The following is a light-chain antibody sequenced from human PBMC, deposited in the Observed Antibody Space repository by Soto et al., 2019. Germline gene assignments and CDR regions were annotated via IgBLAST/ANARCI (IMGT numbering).Light chain of an antibody. Sequence: DIQMTQSPSTLSASVGDRVTITCRASQSISSWLAWYQQKPGKAPKLLIYDASSLESGVPSWFSGSGSWTEFTLTISSLQPDDFATYYCQQYNRYSWTFGQGTKVEIK. CDR3: QQYNRYSWT. CDR1: QSISSW. CDR2: DAS. J-gene: IGKJ1*01. V-gene: IGKV1-5*01.